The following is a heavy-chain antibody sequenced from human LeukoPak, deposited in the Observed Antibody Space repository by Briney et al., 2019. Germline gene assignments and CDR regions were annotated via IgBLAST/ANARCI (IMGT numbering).Heavy chain of an antibody. CDR2: ISHDGTNK. Sequence: PGGSLRLSCAASGFTFSDYAIHWVRQAPGKGLEWVAVISHDGTNKYYADSVKGRFTISRDTSKNTVFLQMNSLRGEDTAVYYCARDEAYSSSWYAVDYWGQGTLVTVSS. D-gene: IGHD6-13*01. CDR3: ARDEAYSSSWYAVDY. J-gene: IGHJ4*02. V-gene: IGHV3-30-3*01. CDR1: GFTFSDYA.